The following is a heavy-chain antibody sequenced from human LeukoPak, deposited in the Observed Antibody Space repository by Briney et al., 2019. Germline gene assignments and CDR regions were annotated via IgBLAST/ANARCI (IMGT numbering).Heavy chain of an antibody. CDR1: GGSFSGYY. Sequence: PSETLSLTCAVYGGSFSGYYWNWIRQPPVKGLEWIGEINHSGSTNYNPSLKSRVTISVDTSKNQFSLKLSSVTAADTAVYYCAREPMAPAGHDYFDYWGQGTLVTVSS. V-gene: IGHV4-34*01. D-gene: IGHD6-13*01. J-gene: IGHJ4*02. CDR2: INHSGST. CDR3: AREPMAPAGHDYFDY.